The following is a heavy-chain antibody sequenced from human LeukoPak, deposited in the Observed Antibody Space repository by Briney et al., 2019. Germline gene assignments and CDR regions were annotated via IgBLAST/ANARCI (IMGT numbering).Heavy chain of an antibody. Sequence: PGGSLRLSCAASGFTASTNYMSWVRQAPGKGLEWVSVIYIGGSTYYADSVKGRFTISRDNSKNTLYLQMNSLRAEDTAVYYCARAPFYYDSSGYPYFDSWGQGTLVTVSS. CDR1: GFTASTNY. CDR3: ARAPFYYDSSGYPYFDS. V-gene: IGHV3-53*01. D-gene: IGHD3-22*01. CDR2: IYIGGST. J-gene: IGHJ4*02.